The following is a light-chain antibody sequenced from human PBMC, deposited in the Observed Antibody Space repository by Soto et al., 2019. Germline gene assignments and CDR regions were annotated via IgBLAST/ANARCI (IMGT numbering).Light chain of an antibody. CDR1: QSIFSSY. V-gene: IGKV3-20*01. CDR3: QQYSLSPLT. CDR2: GAS. J-gene: IGKJ4*01. Sequence: EIVLTQSPGTLSLSPGESATLSCRASQSIFSSYLAWYQQKPGQAPRLLIYGASSRATGIPDRFSGDGSVTDFTLKISRLEPEDFAVYYCQQYSLSPLTFGGGTKVEIK.